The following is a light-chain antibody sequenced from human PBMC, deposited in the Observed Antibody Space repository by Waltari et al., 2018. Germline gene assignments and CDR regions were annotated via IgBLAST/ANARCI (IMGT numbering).Light chain of an antibody. J-gene: IGKJ1*01. CDR3: LQHNSYPQT. CDR1: QDIRND. Sequence: DIQMTQSPSSLSASVGSRVNITCRASQDIRNDLGWFQQKPGKAPKRLIYAGLRLQSGVPSRFSGSWFGTEFTLTITDLQPDDFATYYCLQHNSYPQTFGQGTKVDFK. CDR2: AGL. V-gene: IGKV1-17*02.